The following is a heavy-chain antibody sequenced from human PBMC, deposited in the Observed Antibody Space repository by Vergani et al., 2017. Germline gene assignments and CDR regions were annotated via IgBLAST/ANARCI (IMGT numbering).Heavy chain of an antibody. V-gene: IGHV3-23*01. CDR3: AQGGDYGSESYQTYYYCYLDV. CDR1: GFPFSSYA. CDR2: ISGSGGST. Sequence: EVQLLESGGGLVQPGGSLRLSCAASGFPFSSYAMSWVRQAPGQGLEWVSAISGSGGSTSYADSVKGRFTISRDNSKNTLSLQMNSLRAEDTAVYYCAQGGDYGSESYQTYYYCYLDVWGKGTTVTVSS. D-gene: IGHD3-10*01. J-gene: IGHJ6*03.